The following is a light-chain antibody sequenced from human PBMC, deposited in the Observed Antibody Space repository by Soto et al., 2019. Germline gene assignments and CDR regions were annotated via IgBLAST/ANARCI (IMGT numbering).Light chain of an antibody. J-gene: IGKJ1*01. CDR2: AAS. Sequence: DIQMTQSPSSLSASVGDRVTITCRASQCISSYLNWYQQEPGKAPKLLIYAASTLQSWVPSRCSGSGSGKEFTRTIRSLQPDACAPYDCQQSYSTPRTFRQGNNVEFQ. V-gene: IGKV1-39*01. CDR1: QCISSY. CDR3: QQSYSTPRT.